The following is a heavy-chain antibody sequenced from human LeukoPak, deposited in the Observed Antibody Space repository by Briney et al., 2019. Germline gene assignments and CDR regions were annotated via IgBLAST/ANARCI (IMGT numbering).Heavy chain of an antibody. CDR3: ARGNGYYFDY. J-gene: IGHJ4*02. CDR2: IYTSGST. V-gene: IGHV4-61*02. CDR1: GGSISSGSYY. Sequence: SETLSLTCTVSGGSISSGSYYWSWIRQPAGKGLEWIGRIYTSGSTNYNPSLKSRVTISVDTSKNQFSLKLSSATAADTAVYYCARGNGYYFDYWGQGTLVTVSS.